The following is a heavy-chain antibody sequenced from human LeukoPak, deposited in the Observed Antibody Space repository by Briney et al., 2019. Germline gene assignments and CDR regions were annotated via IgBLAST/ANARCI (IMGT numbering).Heavy chain of an antibody. CDR3: ARSYGSGSYPWFDP. Sequence: SETLSLTCTVSGGSISSYYWSWIRQPAGKGLEWIGRIYSSGSTNYNPSLKSRVTMSVDTSKNQFSLKLSPVTAADTAVYYCARSYGSGSYPWFDPWGQGTLVTVSS. CDR2: IYSSGST. CDR1: GGSISSYY. V-gene: IGHV4-4*07. D-gene: IGHD3-10*01. J-gene: IGHJ5*02.